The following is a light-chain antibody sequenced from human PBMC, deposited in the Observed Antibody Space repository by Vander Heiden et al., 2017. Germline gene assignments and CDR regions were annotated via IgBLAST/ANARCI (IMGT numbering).Light chain of an antibody. CDR2: AAS. V-gene: IGKV1-16*02. CDR3: QQYNSYPYT. CDR1: QCISNY. Sequence: DIQLTHSPSSRSASVEDRLTITCRASQCISNYLAWLHQKTARAPKSLIYAASSWQSGVPSKFSGSGSGTDFTLTISSLQPEDFATYYCQQYNSYPYTFGQGTKLEIK. J-gene: IGKJ2*01.